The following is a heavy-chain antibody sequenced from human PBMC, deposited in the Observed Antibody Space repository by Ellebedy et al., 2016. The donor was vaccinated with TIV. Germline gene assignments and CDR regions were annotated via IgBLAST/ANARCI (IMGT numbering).Heavy chain of an antibody. CDR2: IYYSGTT. V-gene: IGHV4-39*06. Sequence: MPSETLSLTCTVSGGSISSSNYYWGWIRQPPGKGLEWVGSIYYSGTTYYNPSLKSRVTISVDTSMNQFALKLSSVTAADTAVYYCARGPTIKYFDYWGQGSQVTVSS. CDR1: GGSISSSNYY. J-gene: IGHJ4*02. CDR3: ARGPTIKYFDY. D-gene: IGHD2-2*01.